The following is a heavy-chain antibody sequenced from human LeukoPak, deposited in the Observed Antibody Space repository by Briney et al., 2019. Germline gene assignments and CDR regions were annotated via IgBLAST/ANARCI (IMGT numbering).Heavy chain of an antibody. V-gene: IGHV4-31*03. CDR1: GGSISSGGYY. CDR2: IYYSGST. J-gene: IGHJ5*02. Sequence: PSGTLSLTCTVSGGSISSGGYYWSWIRQHPGKGLEWIGYIYYSGSTYYNPSLKSRVTISVDTSKNQFSLKLSSVTAADTAVYYCARERRGYGVVTPYNWFDPWGQGTLVTVSS. D-gene: IGHD3-3*01. CDR3: ARERRGYGVVTPYNWFDP.